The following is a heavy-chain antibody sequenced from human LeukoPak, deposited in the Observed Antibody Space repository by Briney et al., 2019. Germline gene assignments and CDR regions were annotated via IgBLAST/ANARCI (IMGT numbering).Heavy chain of an antibody. V-gene: IGHV1-2*02. J-gene: IGHJ4*02. CDR2: INPNSGGT. Sequence: ASVKVSCKASGYTFTGYYMHWVRQAPGQGLEWMGWINPNSGGTNYAQKFQGRVTMTRDTSTSTVYMELSSLRSEDTAVYYCARGVGGNFPPFDYWGQGTLVTVSS. D-gene: IGHD4-23*01. CDR1: GYTFTGYY. CDR3: ARGVGGNFPPFDY.